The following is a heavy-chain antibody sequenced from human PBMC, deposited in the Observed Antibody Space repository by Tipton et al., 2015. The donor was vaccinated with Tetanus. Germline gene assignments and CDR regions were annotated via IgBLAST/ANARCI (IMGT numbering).Heavy chain of an antibody. CDR2: IKSKTDGGTT. V-gene: IGHV3-15*01. Sequence: AASGFTFSNAWMSWVRQAPGKGLEWVGRIKSKTDGGTTDYAAPVKGRFTISRGDSKNTLYLQMNSLKTEDTAVYYCTTGIYVAVAGGFDYWGQGTLVTVSS. CDR3: TTGIYVAVAGGFDY. J-gene: IGHJ4*02. D-gene: IGHD6-19*01. CDR1: GFTFSNAW.